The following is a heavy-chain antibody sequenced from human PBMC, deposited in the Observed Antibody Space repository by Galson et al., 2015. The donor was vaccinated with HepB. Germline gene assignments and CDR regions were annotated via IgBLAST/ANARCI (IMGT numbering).Heavy chain of an antibody. J-gene: IGHJ3*02. CDR1: GGSISSYY. V-gene: IGHV4-4*07. CDR2: IYTSGST. D-gene: IGHD6-13*01. CDR3: ARDRGSSWNDAFDI. Sequence: ETLSLTCTVSGGSISSYYWSWIRQPAGKGLEWIGRIYTSGSTNYNPSLKSRVTMSVDTSKNQFSLKLSSVTAADTAVYYCARDRGSSWNDAFDIWGQGTMVAVSS.